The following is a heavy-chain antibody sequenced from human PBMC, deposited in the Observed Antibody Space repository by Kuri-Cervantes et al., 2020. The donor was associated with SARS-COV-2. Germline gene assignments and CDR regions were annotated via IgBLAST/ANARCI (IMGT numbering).Heavy chain of an antibody. V-gene: IGHV4-34*01. D-gene: IGHD6-25*01. J-gene: IGHJ5*02. CDR1: GGSFSDYY. CDR3: ARDSPGATNWFDP. CDR2: INHSGNT. Sequence: SETLSLTCAVYGGSFSDYYWSWVRQPPGKGLEWIGEINHSGNTNYDPSLKSRVTISIDTSKNQFSLKLSSVTAADTAVYYCARDSPGATNWFDPWGQGTLVTVSS.